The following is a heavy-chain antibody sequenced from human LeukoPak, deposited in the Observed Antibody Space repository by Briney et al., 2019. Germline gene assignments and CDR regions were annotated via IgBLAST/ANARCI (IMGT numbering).Heavy chain of an antibody. CDR2: INPNSGGT. Sequence: GASVKVSCKASGYTFTGYYMHWVRQAPGQGLEWMGWINPNSGGTNYAQKFQGRVTMTRDTSISTAYMELSRLRSDDTAVYYCARGYSSSSGYYYYYMDVWAKGPRSPSP. V-gene: IGHV1-2*02. CDR1: GYTFTGYY. J-gene: IGHJ6*03. CDR3: ARGYSSSSGYYYYYMDV. D-gene: IGHD6-6*01.